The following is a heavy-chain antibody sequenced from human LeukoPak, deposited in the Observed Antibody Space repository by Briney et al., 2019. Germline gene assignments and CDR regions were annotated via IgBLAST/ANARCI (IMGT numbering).Heavy chain of an antibody. CDR1: GGSFSSYY. CDR2: THTSGST. D-gene: IGHD1-26*01. J-gene: IGHJ4*02. Sequence: SETLPLTCAVYGGSFSSYYWTCIRQPAGKGLECIGRTHTSGSTNYNPSLKSRVTMSVDTSKNQFSLKLSSVTAADTAVYYCARVSRWEHFFDYWGQGTLVTVSS. V-gene: IGHV4-59*10. CDR3: ARVSRWEHFFDY.